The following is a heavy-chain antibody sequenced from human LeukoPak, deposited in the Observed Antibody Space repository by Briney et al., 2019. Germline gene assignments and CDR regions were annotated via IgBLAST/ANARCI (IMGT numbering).Heavy chain of an antibody. D-gene: IGHD6-19*01. CDR2: ISWNSGSI. Sequence: GGSLRLSCAASGFTFDDYAMHWVRQAPGKGLEWVSGISWNSGSIGYADSVKGRFTISRDNAKNSLYLQMNSLRAEDMALYYCAKGLWLVRGAAFDIWGQGTMVTVSS. CDR3: AKGLWLVRGAAFDI. CDR1: GFTFDDYA. J-gene: IGHJ3*02. V-gene: IGHV3-9*03.